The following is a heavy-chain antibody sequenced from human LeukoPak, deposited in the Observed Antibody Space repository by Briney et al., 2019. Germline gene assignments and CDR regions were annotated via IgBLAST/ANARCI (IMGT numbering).Heavy chain of an antibody. J-gene: IGHJ4*02. CDR2: ISYDGSNK. CDR3: AKNRGISGLRSNYFDY. D-gene: IGHD3-10*01. Sequence: GGSLRLSCAASGFTFSSYAMHWVRQAPGKGLEWVAVISYDGSNKYYADSVKGRFTISRDNSKNTLYLQMNSLRAEDTAVYYCAKNRGISGLRSNYFDYWGQGTLVTVSS. V-gene: IGHV3-30-3*02. CDR1: GFTFSSYA.